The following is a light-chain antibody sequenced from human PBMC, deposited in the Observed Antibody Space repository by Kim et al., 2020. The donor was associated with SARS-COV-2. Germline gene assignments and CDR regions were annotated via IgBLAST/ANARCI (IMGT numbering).Light chain of an antibody. CDR3: QQYGSSLFT. Sequence: CPGERATLSCRASQSVSSSYLAWYQQKPGQAPRLLICGASSRATGIPDRFSGSGSGTDFTLTISRLEPEDFAVYYCQQYGSSLFTFGPGTKVDIK. CDR2: GAS. V-gene: IGKV3-20*01. J-gene: IGKJ3*01. CDR1: QSVSSSY.